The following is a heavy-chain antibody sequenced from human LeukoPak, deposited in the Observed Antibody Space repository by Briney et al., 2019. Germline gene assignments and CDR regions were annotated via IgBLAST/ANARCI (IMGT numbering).Heavy chain of an antibody. J-gene: IGHJ4*02. D-gene: IGHD1-14*01. Sequence: GASVKVSCKASGYTFTGYYMHWVRQAPGQGLEWMGWINPNSGGTNYAQKFQGWVTMTRDTSTSTVYMELSSLRSEDTAVYYCARERGSMMRPELDYWGQGTLVTVSS. CDR3: ARERGSMMRPELDY. V-gene: IGHV1-2*04. CDR2: INPNSGGT. CDR1: GYTFTGYY.